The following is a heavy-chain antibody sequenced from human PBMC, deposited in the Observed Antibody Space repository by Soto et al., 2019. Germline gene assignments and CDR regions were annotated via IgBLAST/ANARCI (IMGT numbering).Heavy chain of an antibody. CDR1: GGTFSSYA. CDR2: IIPIFGTA. V-gene: IGHV1-69*13. J-gene: IGHJ6*02. Sequence: GASVKVSCKASGGTFSSYAISWVRQAPGQGLEWMGGIIPIFGTANYAQKFQGRVTITADESTSTAYMELSSLRSEDTAVYYCARGSGYSYGFGDDYYYYGMDVWGQGTTVTVSS. CDR3: ARGSGYSYGFGDDYYYYGMDV. D-gene: IGHD5-18*01.